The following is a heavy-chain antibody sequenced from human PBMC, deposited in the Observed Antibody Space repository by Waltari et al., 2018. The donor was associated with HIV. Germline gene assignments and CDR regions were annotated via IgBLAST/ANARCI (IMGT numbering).Heavy chain of an antibody. CDR3: ANLISMTATDVFDV. CDR2: VDHRGST. Sequence: QARMEQWGAGLLKPSEPLSLPSAVSGNSCTGYYWTWTRQSPGGGLQWIGEVDHRGSTHYNPSLKSRVSMSVDTFKHQFSLKLASVTAADTVVYYCANLISMTATDVFDVWGQGTLVSVSS. CDR1: GNSCTGYY. D-gene: IGHD2-21*02. J-gene: IGHJ3*01. V-gene: IGHV4-34*01.